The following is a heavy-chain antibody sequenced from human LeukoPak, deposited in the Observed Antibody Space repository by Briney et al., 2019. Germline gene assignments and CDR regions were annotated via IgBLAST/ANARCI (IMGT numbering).Heavy chain of an antibody. J-gene: IGHJ1*01. Sequence: ASVKVSCKASGYTFSNHDINWVRQATGQGLEWMGWMNPNSGNTGYAQKFQGRVTMTRNTSISTAYMELSSLRSEDTAVYYCARGGGYYDGSGSRLEYFQHWGQGTLVTVSS. D-gene: IGHD3-22*01. CDR1: GYTFSNHD. CDR3: ARGGGYYDGSGSRLEYFQH. CDR2: MNPNSGNT. V-gene: IGHV1-8*02.